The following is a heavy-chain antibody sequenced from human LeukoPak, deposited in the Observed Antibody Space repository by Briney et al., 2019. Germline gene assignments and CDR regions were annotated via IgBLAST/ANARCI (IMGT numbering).Heavy chain of an antibody. J-gene: IGHJ6*02. D-gene: IGHD2-21*02. Sequence: GGSLRLSCAASGFTFSTYSMNWVRQAPGKGLEWVSFISSTSSNIYYADSVKGRFTISRDNAKNSLYLQMNSLRAEDTAVYYCARDDAYCGGDCYPDYYYGMDVWGQGTTVTVSS. CDR1: GFTFSTYS. V-gene: IGHV3-21*01. CDR2: ISSTSSNI. CDR3: ARDDAYCGGDCYPDYYYGMDV.